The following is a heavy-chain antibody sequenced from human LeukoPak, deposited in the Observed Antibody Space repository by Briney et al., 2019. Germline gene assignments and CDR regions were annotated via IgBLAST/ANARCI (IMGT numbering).Heavy chain of an antibody. J-gene: IGHJ4*02. V-gene: IGHV3-21*01. CDR3: AREYSSSSGRSFDY. Sequence: AGGSLRLSCAASGFTFNTYNMNWVRQAPGKGLEWVSSISTSSGHIYYADSVKGRFTISRDNAKNSLYLQMNSLRAEDTAVYYCAREYSSSSGRSFDYRGQGTLVTVSS. D-gene: IGHD6-6*01. CDR1: GFTFNTYN. CDR2: ISTSSGHI.